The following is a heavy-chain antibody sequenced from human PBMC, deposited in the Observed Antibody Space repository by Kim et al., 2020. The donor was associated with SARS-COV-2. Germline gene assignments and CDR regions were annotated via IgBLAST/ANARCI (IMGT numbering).Heavy chain of an antibody. CDR1: GFTFSSYG. V-gene: IGHV3-33*05. Sequence: GGSLRLSCAASGFTFSSYGMHWVRQAPGKGLEWVAVISYDGSNKYYADSVKGRFTISRDNSKNTLYLQMNSLRAEDTAVYYCARNGGVNYGDLDVDYWGQGALVTVSS. CDR2: ISYDGSNK. D-gene: IGHD4-17*01. J-gene: IGHJ4*02. CDR3: ARNGGVNYGDLDVDY.